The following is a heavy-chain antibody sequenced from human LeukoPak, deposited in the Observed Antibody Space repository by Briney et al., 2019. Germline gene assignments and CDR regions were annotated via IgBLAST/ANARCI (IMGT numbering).Heavy chain of an antibody. J-gene: IGHJ6*02. CDR2: IIPILGIA. V-gene: IGHV1-69*04. Sequence: GASVKVSCKASGGTFSSYAISWVRQAPGQGLEWMGRIIPILGIANYAQKFQGRVTTTADKSTSTAYMELSSLRSEDTAVYYCAREFPCGGDCYGYFYYYGMDVWGQGTTVTVSS. CDR1: GGTFSSYA. CDR3: AREFPCGGDCYGYFYYYGMDV. D-gene: IGHD2-21*02.